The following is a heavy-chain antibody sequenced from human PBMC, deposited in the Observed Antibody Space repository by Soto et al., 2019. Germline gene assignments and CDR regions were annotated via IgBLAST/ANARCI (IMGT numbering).Heavy chain of an antibody. V-gene: IGHV1-46*01. Sequence: ASVKVSCKASGYTFSNYYMHWVRQAPGQGLEWMGIINPSGGSTTYAQNFQGRVTMTRDTSTSTVYMELSSLRSEDTAVYYCASLAAAGVYDAFDIWGQGTMVTVSS. J-gene: IGHJ3*02. CDR2: INPSGGST. CDR3: ASLAAAGVYDAFDI. D-gene: IGHD6-13*01. CDR1: GYTFSNYY.